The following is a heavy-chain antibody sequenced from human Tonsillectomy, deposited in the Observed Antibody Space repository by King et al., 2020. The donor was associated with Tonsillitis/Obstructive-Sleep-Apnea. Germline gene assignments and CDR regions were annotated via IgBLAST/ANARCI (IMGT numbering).Heavy chain of an antibody. D-gene: IGHD1-14*01. CDR2: IYRDGSST. Sequence: VQLVESGGGLVQPGGSLRLSCAASGFTFSSYWMHWVRQAPGKGLVWVSRIYRDGSSTSYADSVKARFIISRDNDKNTLYLQMNSLRAEDTGVYYCARDPDTTHFDSLGQGTLVTVSS. J-gene: IGHJ4*02. CDR1: GFTFSSYW. CDR3: ARDPDTTHFDS. V-gene: IGHV3-74*01.